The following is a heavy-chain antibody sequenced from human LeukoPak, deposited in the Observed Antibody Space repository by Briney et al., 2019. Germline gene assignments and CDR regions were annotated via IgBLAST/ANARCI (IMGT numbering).Heavy chain of an antibody. CDR1: GFTFSSYS. CDR2: ISSSSSTI. Sequence: GGSLRLSCAASGFTFSSYSMYWVRQAPGKGLEWVSYISSSSSTIYYADSVKGRFTISRDNAKNSLYLQMNSLRAEDTAVYYCARERRFVVVTAALDYWGQGALVTVSS. J-gene: IGHJ4*02. V-gene: IGHV3-48*04. D-gene: IGHD2-21*02. CDR3: ARERRFVVVTAALDY.